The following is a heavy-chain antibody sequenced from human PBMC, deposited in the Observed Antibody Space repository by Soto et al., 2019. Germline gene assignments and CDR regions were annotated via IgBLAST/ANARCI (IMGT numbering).Heavy chain of an antibody. D-gene: IGHD2-2*01. Sequence: GGSLRLSCAASGFTFDDYAMHWVRQPPGKGLEWVSGITWNSVSIGYADSVKDRFTISRDYAKNSLYLQMNSLRAEDTALYYCAKEIVVVPTAPLNEPGAFDIWGQGTMVTVSS. CDR3: AKEIVVVPTAPLNEPGAFDI. CDR1: GFTFDDYA. J-gene: IGHJ3*02. CDR2: ITWNSVSI. V-gene: IGHV3-9*01.